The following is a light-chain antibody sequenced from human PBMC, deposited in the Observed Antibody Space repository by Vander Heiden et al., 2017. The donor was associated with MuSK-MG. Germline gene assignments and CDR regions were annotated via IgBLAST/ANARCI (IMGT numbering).Light chain of an antibody. J-gene: IGLJ3*02. CDR1: NIGSKS. V-gene: IGLV3-21*04. CDR2: YDS. Sequence: SYVLTQPPSVSAAPAQTARITCGGNNIGSKSVHWYQQKPGQAPVLVIYYDSDRPSGIPERFSGSNSGNTATLTISRVEAGDEADYYCQVWDSSSDWVFGGGTKLTVL. CDR3: QVWDSSSDWV.